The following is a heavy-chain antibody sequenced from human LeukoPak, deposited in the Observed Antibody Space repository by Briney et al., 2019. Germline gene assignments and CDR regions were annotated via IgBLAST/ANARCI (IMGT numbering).Heavy chain of an antibody. J-gene: IGHJ4*01. V-gene: IGHV4-59*08. Sequence: SETLSLTCNVSGGSISSYYWNWIRQPPGKGLEWIGYIYYTGRTNYSPSLRSRVTISLDTSKNQFSLELRSVTAADTAVYYCARMDDFWSGYYLLDQWGQGTLVSVSS. CDR3: ARMDDFWSGYYLLDQ. D-gene: IGHD3-3*01. CDR1: GGSISSYY. CDR2: IYYTGRT.